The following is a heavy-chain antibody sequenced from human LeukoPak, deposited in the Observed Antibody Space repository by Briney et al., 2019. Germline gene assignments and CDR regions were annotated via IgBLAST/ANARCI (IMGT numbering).Heavy chain of an antibody. Sequence: SETLSLTCTVCDVSFSTDYWNWIRQPAGKGGGWMGRIYTSGTTNYSPSLKRRITMSVRTSKNQFSQNPSSVTAADTAVYYCARSRSPNIAVAGACFDYWGQGILVTVSS. CDR3: ARSRSPNIAVAGACFDY. V-gene: IGHV4-4*07. D-gene: IGHD6-19*01. J-gene: IGHJ4*02. CDR1: DVSFSTDY. CDR2: IYTSGTT.